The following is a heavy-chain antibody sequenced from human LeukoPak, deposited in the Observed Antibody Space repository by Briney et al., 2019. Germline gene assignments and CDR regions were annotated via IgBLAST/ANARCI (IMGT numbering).Heavy chain of an antibody. V-gene: IGHV3-23*01. CDR1: GFTFSSYA. J-gene: IGHJ5*02. CDR3: AKEAALARGRAQFDP. CDR2: ISATGGST. Sequence: GGSLRLSCAASGFTFSSYAMSWVRQAPGKGVEWVSAISATGGSTYYADSVRGRFAISRDSSKNTLYLQMNSLRAEDTAVYYCAKEAALARGRAQFDPWGQGTLVIVSS. D-gene: IGHD3-10*01.